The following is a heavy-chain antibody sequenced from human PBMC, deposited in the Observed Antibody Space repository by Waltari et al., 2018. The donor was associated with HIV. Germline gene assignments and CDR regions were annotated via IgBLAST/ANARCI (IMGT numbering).Heavy chain of an antibody. D-gene: IGHD3-10*01. V-gene: IGHV3-7*04. Sequence: EVQLVESGGGLVQPGGSLRLSCAASGLTFCTYWMSWVRRAPGKGLEGVAKIKQDGSENDYVDSVNDPFTISRDNAENSLYLQMNSLRAEDTAVYYCARGGFYGSGSKVNWGQGTLVTVSS. CDR2: IKQDGSEN. CDR1: GLTFCTYW. J-gene: IGHJ4*02. CDR3: ARGGFYGSGSKVN.